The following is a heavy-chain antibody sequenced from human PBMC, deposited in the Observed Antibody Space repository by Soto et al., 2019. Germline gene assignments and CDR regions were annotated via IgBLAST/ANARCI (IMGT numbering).Heavy chain of an antibody. D-gene: IGHD3-10*01. J-gene: IGHJ6*02. CDR2: IYYSGST. V-gene: IGHV4-59*01. Sequence: SSETLCLTCSVSGGTIGGYYLSWIRQPPGKGLEWIRYIYYSGSTNYNPSLKSRVTISVDTSKSQFSLKLSSVTAADTAIYYCARDLGGFGETYYYYGMDVWGQGTTVTVSS. CDR3: ARDLGGFGETYYYYGMDV. CDR1: GGTIGGYY.